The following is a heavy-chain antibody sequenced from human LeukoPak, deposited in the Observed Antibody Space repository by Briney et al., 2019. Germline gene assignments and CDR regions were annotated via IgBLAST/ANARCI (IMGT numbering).Heavy chain of an antibody. J-gene: IGHJ3*01. CDR2: IWYDGSNK. D-gene: IGHD7-27*01. CDR1: GFTFSSYG. CDR3: ATNPHSGNWG. Sequence: GGSLRLSCAASGFTFSSYGMHWVRKAPGKGLVWVAVIWYDGSNKYYADSVKGRFTISGDNAKSSLYLQMNSLRDEDTAVYYCATNPHSGNWGWGRGTMVTVSS. V-gene: IGHV3-33*01.